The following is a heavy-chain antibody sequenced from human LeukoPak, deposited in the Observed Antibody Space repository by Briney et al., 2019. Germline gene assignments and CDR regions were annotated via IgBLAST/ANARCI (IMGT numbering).Heavy chain of an antibody. Sequence: SQTLSLTCTVSGGSISSGGYYWSWIRQHPGKGLAWIGYIYYSGSTYYNPSLKSRVTISVDTSKNQFSLKLSSVTAADTAVYYCARRSGYYSWYFDYWGQGTLVTVSS. CDR1: GGSISSGGYY. CDR2: IYYSGST. J-gene: IGHJ4*02. V-gene: IGHV4-31*03. CDR3: ARRSGYYSWYFDY. D-gene: IGHD3-22*01.